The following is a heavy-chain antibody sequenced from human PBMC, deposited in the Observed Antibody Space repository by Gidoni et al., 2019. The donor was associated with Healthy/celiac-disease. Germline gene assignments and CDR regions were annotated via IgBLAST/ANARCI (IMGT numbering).Heavy chain of an antibody. CDR1: GFTFSSYS. J-gene: IGHJ4*02. Sequence: EVQLVESGGGLVQPGGSLRLSCAASGFTFSSYSMNWVRQAPGKGLEWVSYISSSSSTIYYADSVKGRFTIPRDNAKNSLYLQMNSLRAEDTAVYYCAREGYYDSSGVDYWGQGTLVTVSS. CDR2: ISSSSSTI. CDR3: AREGYYDSSGVDY. D-gene: IGHD3-22*01. V-gene: IGHV3-48*01.